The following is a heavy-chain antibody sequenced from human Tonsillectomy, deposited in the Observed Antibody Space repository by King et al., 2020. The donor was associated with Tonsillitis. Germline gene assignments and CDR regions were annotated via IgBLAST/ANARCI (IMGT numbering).Heavy chain of an antibody. CDR1: GFSFNNYA. V-gene: IGHV3-23*04. Sequence: QLVQSGGGFKQPGGSLRLSCAASGFSFNNYAMNWVRQAPGKGLEWVSSIIETGATTYYADSVKGRFTISRDNSRSTLYLQLNTLRVEDTALYYCAKGGSSIWYRGLFDYWGQGSLVTVSS. CDR3: AKGGSSIWYRGLFDY. CDR2: IIETGATT. J-gene: IGHJ4*02. D-gene: IGHD6-13*01.